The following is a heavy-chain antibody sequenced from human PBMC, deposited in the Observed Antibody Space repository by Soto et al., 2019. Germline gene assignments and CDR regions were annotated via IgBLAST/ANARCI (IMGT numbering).Heavy chain of an antibody. J-gene: IGHJ4*01. D-gene: IGHD1-26*01. CDR2: ISSQIGKT. Sequence: QVQLVQSGPEVKKPGASVKVSCKASGYSFHNYGIIWVRQAPGQGLEWMGWISSQIGKTNYAQKFLGKVTMTTDTSTSTAYMELSTLTSDDTAIYYCARGPPSGSFSLTPRYWGQGTLVTVSS. V-gene: IGHV1-18*04. CDR3: ARGPPSGSFSLTPRY. CDR1: GYSFHNYG.